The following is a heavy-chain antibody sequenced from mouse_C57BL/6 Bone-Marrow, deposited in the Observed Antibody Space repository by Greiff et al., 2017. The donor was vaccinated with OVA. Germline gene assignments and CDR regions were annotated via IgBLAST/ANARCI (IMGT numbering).Heavy chain of an antibody. CDR1: GYTFTSYW. J-gene: IGHJ2*01. CDR3: ARQLRLRYFDY. CDR2: IHPNSGST. V-gene: IGHV1-64*01. D-gene: IGHD3-2*02. Sequence: QVQLQQPGAELVKPGASVKLSCKASGYTFTSYWMHWVKQRPGPGLAWIGMIHPNSGSTNYNEKFKSKATLTVDNSSRTAYMQLSSLTSEDTAVYYCARQLRLRYFDYWGQGTTLTVSS.